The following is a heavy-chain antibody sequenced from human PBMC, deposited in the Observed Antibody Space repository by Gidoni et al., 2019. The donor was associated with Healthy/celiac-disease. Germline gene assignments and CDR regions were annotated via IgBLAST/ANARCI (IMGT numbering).Heavy chain of an antibody. CDR2: ISYDGSNK. J-gene: IGHJ4*02. V-gene: IGHV3-30-3*01. CDR3: ARDPRH. Sequence: QVQLVESGGRVVQPGRSLRLPCAASGFTFSSHAMHWVRQAPGKGLEWVAVISYDGSNKYYADSVKGRFTISRDNSKNTLYLQMNSLRAEDTAVYYCARDPRHWGQGTLVTVSS. CDR1: GFTFSSHA.